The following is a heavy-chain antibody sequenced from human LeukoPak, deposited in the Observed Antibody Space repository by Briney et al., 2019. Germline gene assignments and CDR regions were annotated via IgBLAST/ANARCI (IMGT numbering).Heavy chain of an antibody. Sequence: SGGSLRLSCAASGFPSSSYGMHWVRQAPGKGLEWVALIWYDGTNKYYADSVKGRFTISRDNSKNTLYLQMNSLRAGDTAVYFCARDPRHDYYGSGSYYRGAAFDYWGQGTLVTVSS. J-gene: IGHJ4*02. D-gene: IGHD3-10*01. CDR1: GFPSSSYG. CDR2: IWYDGTNK. CDR3: ARDPRHDYYGSGSYYRGAAFDY. V-gene: IGHV3-33*01.